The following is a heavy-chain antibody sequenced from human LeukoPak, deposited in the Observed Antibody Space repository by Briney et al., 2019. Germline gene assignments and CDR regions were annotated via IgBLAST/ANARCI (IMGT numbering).Heavy chain of an antibody. D-gene: IGHD1-26*01. Sequence: NPSETLSLTCTVSGGSISGYYWSWIRQPPGKGLEWIGYIYYSGSTSYNPSLKSRVTISVDTSKNHFSLKLSSVTAADTAVYYCARYSGSYPHDAFDIWGQGTMVTVSS. CDR3: ARYSGSYPHDAFDI. V-gene: IGHV4-59*01. CDR2: IYYSGST. CDR1: GGSISGYY. J-gene: IGHJ3*02.